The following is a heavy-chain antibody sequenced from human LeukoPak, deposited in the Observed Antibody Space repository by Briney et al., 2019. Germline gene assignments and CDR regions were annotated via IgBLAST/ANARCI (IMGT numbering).Heavy chain of an antibody. J-gene: IGHJ4*02. CDR1: GFIFSSHG. D-gene: IGHD2-15*01. CDR3: AKGVGYCSGGSCQQFDY. Sequence: GGSLRLSCAASGFIFSSHGMNWVRQAPGKGLEWVAVISYDGSNKYYADSVKGRFTISRDNSKNTLYMQMNSLRAEDTAVYYCAKGVGYCSGGSCQQFDYWGQGTLVTVSS. V-gene: IGHV3-30*18. CDR2: ISYDGSNK.